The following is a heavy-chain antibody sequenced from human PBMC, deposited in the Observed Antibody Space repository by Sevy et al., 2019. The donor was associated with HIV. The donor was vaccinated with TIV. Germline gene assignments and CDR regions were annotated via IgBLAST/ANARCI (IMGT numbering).Heavy chain of an antibody. J-gene: IGHJ4*02. CDR3: TRWKAAQSIFDY. Sequence: GGSLRLSCTASGFTFGGYCMSWVRQAPGKGLEWVAFLKSDVYGGTVDDAASVRGRFVISRDDSKTIAYLQMNDLKTEDTGVYYCTRWKAAQSIFDYWGQGALVTVSS. CDR1: GFTFGGYC. D-gene: IGHD6-6*01. V-gene: IGHV3-49*04. CDR2: LKSDVYGGTV.